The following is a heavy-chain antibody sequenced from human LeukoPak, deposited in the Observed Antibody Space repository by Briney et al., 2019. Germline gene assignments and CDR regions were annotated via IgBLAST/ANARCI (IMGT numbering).Heavy chain of an antibody. CDR2: ISAYNGNT. D-gene: IGHD3-22*01. J-gene: IGHJ3*02. Sequence: GASVKVSCKASGYTFTSYGISWVRQAPGQGLEWMGWISAYNGNTNYAQKLQGRVTMTTDTSTSTAYMELRSLRSDDTAVYYCARDPHDSSGYYVKRGWVAFDIWGQGTMVTVSS. CDR3: ARDPHDSSGYYVKRGWVAFDI. V-gene: IGHV1-18*01. CDR1: GYTFTSYG.